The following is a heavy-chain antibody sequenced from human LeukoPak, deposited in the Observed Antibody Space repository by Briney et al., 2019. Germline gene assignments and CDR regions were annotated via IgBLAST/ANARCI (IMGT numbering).Heavy chain of an antibody. CDR1: GYTFTSYG. CDR2: ISAYNGNT. J-gene: IGHJ4*02. V-gene: IGHV1-18*01. CDR3: AKDSVWFGEYTEYYFDY. D-gene: IGHD3-10*01. Sequence: GASVKVSCKASGYTFTSYGISWVRQAPGQGLEWMGWISAYNGNTNYAQKLQGRVTMTTDTSTSTAYMELRSLRSDDTAVYYCAKDSVWFGEYTEYYFDYWGQGTLVTVSS.